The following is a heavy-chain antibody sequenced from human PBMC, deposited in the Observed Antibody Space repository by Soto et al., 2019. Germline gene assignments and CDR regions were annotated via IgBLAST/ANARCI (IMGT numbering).Heavy chain of an antibody. Sequence: QVQLQESGPGLVKPSETLSLTCTVSGGSISSYYWSWIRQPPGKGLEWLGYIYYSGSTNYNPSLTSRVTISVDTSKNQFSLKLSSVTAADTAVYYCARTYLGYCSSTSGYSGDYYYYYYMDVWGKGTTVTVSS. V-gene: IGHV4-59*08. J-gene: IGHJ6*03. CDR2: IYYSGST. D-gene: IGHD2-2*02. CDR3: ARTYLGYCSSTSGYSGDYYYYYYMDV. CDR1: GGSISSYY.